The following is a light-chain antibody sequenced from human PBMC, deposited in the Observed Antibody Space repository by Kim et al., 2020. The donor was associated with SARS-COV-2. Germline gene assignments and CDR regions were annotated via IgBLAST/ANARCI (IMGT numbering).Light chain of an antibody. V-gene: IGLV3-1*01. J-gene: IGLJ2*01. CDR1: KLGDKF. CDR3: EAWDSSTAV. Sequence: SVSPGQTASITCSGDKLGDKFASWYQQKPGQSPVLVIYQDSSRPSGITERFSGSNSGNTATLTISGTQAMDEADYYCEAWDSSTAVFGGGTQLTVL. CDR2: QDS.